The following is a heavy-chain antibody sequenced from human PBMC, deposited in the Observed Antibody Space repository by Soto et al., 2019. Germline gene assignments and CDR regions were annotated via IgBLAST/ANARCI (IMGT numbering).Heavy chain of an antibody. CDR2: IYYSGST. CDR3: ARDSYNFDD. D-gene: IGHD5-18*01. Sequence: SETLSLTCSVSGGSLSGFPWSWIRQPPGKGLEWIGYIYYSGSTDYNPSLKSRVTISVDTSKNQFSLKLRSVTAADTAVYYCARDSYNFDDWGQGILVTVSS. V-gene: IGHV4-59*01. J-gene: IGHJ4*02. CDR1: GGSLSGFP.